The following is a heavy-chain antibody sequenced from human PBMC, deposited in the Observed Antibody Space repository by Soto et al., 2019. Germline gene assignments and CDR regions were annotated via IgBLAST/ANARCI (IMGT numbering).Heavy chain of an antibody. Sequence: GASVKVSCKASGGTFSSYAISWVRQAPGQGLEWMGGIIPIFGTANYAQKFQGRVTITADESTSTAYMELSSLRSEDTAVYYCARGGEYQLLHDYWGQGTLVTVSS. J-gene: IGHJ4*02. CDR1: GGTFSSYA. CDR2: IIPIFGTA. CDR3: ARGGEYQLLHDY. V-gene: IGHV1-69*13. D-gene: IGHD2-2*01.